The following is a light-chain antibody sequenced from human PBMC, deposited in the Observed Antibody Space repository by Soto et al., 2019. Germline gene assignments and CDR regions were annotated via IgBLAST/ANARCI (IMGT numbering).Light chain of an antibody. CDR1: QTVRNNY. Sequence: EGVLTQPPGTLSLSALERATLSCSTSQTVRNNYLAWYQQKPGQAPRLLIYDASSRATGIPDRFSGGGSGTDFTLTISRLEPEDFAVYYCQQFSSYPLTFGGGTKVDIK. CDR3: QQFSSYPLT. V-gene: IGKV3-20*01. CDR2: DAS. J-gene: IGKJ4*01.